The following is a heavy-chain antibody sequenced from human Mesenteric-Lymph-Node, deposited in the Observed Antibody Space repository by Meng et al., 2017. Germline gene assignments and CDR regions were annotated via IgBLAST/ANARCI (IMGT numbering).Heavy chain of an antibody. CDR1: GFTFSNYA. J-gene: IGHJ4*02. CDR3: ARDGPGGGSYYTSY. D-gene: IGHD1-26*01. Sequence: GGSLRLSCVGSGFTFSNYAMNWVRQAPGKGLECVAGMSDGGVGVHYTESVKGRFTISRDDAKNSLYLQMHSLRAEDTALYYCARDGPGGGSYYTSYWGQGTLVTVSS. V-gene: IGHV3-23*01. CDR2: MSDGGVGV.